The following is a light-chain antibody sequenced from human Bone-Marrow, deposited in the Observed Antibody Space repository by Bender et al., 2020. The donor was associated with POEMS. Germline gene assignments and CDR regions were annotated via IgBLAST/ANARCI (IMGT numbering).Light chain of an antibody. Sequence: QSALTQPASVSGSPGQSITISCTGTNSDVGIYEYVSWYQQHPGTAPKLLIYGYNNRPSGVPDRFSGSKSGTSASLAITGLQAEDEGDYYCQSYDNSLGGWVFGGGTKLTVL. CDR3: QSYDNSLGGWV. V-gene: IGLV2-14*03. CDR1: NSDVGIYEY. CDR2: GYN. J-gene: IGLJ3*02.